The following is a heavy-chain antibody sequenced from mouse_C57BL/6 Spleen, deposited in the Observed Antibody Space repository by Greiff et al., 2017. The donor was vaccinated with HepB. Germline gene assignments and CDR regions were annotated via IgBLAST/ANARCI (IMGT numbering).Heavy chain of an antibody. D-gene: IGHD6-1*01. CDR3: ARTNALSNYFDY. Sequence: VQLQQPGAELVKPGASVKLSCKASGYTFTSYWMHWVKQRPGQGLEWIGMIHPNSGSTNYNEKFKSKATLTVDKSSSTAYMQLSSLTSEDSAVYYCARTNALSNYFDYWGQGTTLTVSS. V-gene: IGHV1-64*01. CDR1: GYTFTSYW. CDR2: IHPNSGST. J-gene: IGHJ2*01.